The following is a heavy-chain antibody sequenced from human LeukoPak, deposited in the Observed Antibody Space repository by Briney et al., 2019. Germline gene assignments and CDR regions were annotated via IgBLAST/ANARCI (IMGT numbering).Heavy chain of an antibody. J-gene: IGHJ4*02. CDR2: ISGSGGST. CDR1: GFTFSSYA. V-gene: IGHV3-23*01. D-gene: IGHD5-18*01. Sequence: GGSLRLSCAASGFTFSSYAMSWVRQAPGKGLEWVSAISGSGGSTYYADSVKGRFTISRDNSKNTLYLQMNSLRAEDTAVYYCAKPPVGTAMGIPEFDYWGQGTLVTVSS. CDR3: AKPPVGTAMGIPEFDY.